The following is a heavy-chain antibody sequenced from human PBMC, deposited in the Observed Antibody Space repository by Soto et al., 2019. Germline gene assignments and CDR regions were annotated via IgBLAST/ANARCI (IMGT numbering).Heavy chain of an antibody. V-gene: IGHV1-69*13. D-gene: IGHD6-6*01. CDR3: ASLAARPPYYYYGMDV. J-gene: IGHJ6*02. Sequence: SVKVSCKASGGTFSSYAISWVRQAPGQGLEWMGGIIPIFGTANYAQKFQGRVTITADESTSTAYMELSSLRSEDTAVYYCASLAARPPYYYYGMDVWGQGTTVTVSS. CDR1: GGTFSSYA. CDR2: IIPIFGTA.